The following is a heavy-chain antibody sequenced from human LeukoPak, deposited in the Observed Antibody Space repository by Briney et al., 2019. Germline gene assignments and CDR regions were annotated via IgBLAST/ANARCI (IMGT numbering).Heavy chain of an antibody. CDR2: MKQDGREK. CDR3: ARIGSGWPDDY. V-gene: IGHV3-7*01. D-gene: IGHD6-19*01. CDR1: GFIFNR. J-gene: IGHJ4*02. Sequence: GGSLRLSCVASGFIFNRMSWVRQVPGKGLEWVANMKQDGREKYLVDSVKGRFTISRDNAKNSLYLQMNSLRAEDTAVYYCARIGSGWPDDYWGQGTLVTVSS.